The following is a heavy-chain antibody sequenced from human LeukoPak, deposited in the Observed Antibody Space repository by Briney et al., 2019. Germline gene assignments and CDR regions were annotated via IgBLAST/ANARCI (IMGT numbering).Heavy chain of an antibody. CDR2: ISWDSDNT. D-gene: IGHD1-26*01. J-gene: IGHJ4*02. V-gene: IGHV3-9*01. CDR3: VKAARSGSRLDY. Sequence: GGSLRLSCAASGFTFSSYAMSWVRQAPGKGLEWVSAISWDSDNTDYADSVKGRFTISRDNANNHLYLQMNSLRAEDTALYYCVKAARSGSRLDYWGQGTLVTVSS. CDR1: GFTFSSYA.